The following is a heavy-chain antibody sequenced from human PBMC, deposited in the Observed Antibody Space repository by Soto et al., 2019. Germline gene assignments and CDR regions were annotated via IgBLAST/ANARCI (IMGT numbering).Heavy chain of an antibody. D-gene: IGHD3-9*01. CDR1: GGSISSYY. Sequence: SETLSLICTVSGGSISSYYWSWIRQTPGKGLEWIGYIFYFGSTNYNPSLKSRVTLSIDTSKNQLSLKLSSVTAADTAVYYCARHSPDFDWLSQFDYWGQGTLVTVSS. CDR2: IFYFGST. V-gene: IGHV4-59*08. J-gene: IGHJ4*02. CDR3: ARHSPDFDWLSQFDY.